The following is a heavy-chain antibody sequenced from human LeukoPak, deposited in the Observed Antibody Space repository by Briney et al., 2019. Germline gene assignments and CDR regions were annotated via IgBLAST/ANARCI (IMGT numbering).Heavy chain of an antibody. CDR1: GFTFSSYS. V-gene: IGHV3-21*01. CDR2: ISSSSSYI. J-gene: IGHJ3*02. D-gene: IGHD1-1*01. CDR3: AWTTGTGDAFDI. Sequence: GGSLRLSCAASGFTFSSYSMNWVRQAPGKGLEWVSSISSSSSYIYYADSVKGRFTISRDNAENSLYLQMNSLRAEDTAVYYCAWTTGTGDAFDIWGQGTMVTVSS.